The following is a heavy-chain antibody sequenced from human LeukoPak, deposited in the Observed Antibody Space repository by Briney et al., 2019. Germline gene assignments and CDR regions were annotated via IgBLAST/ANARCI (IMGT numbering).Heavy chain of an antibody. J-gene: IGHJ4*02. V-gene: IGHV3-23*01. CDR1: GFTFGSHA. Sequence: GGSLRPSCEASGFTFGSHAMYWVRQAPGKGLEWVAGIFGSGGSPHYGDSVKGRFTISRDNSRNTVYLQINSLRAEDTAVYYCGKTTVGYSSGQKPAWPVDYWGQGTLVTVSS. D-gene: IGHD5-18*01. CDR2: IFGSGGSP. CDR3: GKTTVGYSSGQKPAWPVDY.